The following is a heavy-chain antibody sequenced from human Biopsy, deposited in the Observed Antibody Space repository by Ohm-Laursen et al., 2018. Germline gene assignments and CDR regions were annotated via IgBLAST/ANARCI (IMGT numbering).Heavy chain of an antibody. CDR3: ARFPLGAYDDSGSYRAVEHWYFDL. Sequence: ASVKVSCKASGGTFTNHAVGWVRQVPGQGLEWVGSSIPLFNTANYADKFQGRVTLTADKSTTTAYMELSSPRSEDTAIYYCARFPLGAYDDSGSYRAVEHWYFDLWGRGTLVTVSS. CDR2: SIPLFNTA. J-gene: IGHJ2*01. V-gene: IGHV1-69*06. D-gene: IGHD3-22*01. CDR1: GGTFTNHA.